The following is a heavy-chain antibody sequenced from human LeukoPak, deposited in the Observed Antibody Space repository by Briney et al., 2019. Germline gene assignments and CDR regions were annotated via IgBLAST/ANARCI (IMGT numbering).Heavy chain of an antibody. CDR1: GGSISSSSYY. D-gene: IGHD3-10*01. CDR3: ALTDYYGSGSYYNVGDFDY. Sequence: PSETLSLTCTVSGGSISSSSYYWGWIRQPPGKGLEWIGSIYYSGSTYYNPSLKSRVTISVDTSKNQFSLKLSSVTAADTAVYYCALTDYYGSGSYYNVGDFDYWGQGTLVTVSS. J-gene: IGHJ4*02. V-gene: IGHV4-39*07. CDR2: IYYSGST.